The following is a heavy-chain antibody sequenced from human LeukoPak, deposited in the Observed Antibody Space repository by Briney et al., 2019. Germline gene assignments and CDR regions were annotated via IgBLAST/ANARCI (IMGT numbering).Heavy chain of an antibody. CDR2: IYPGDSDT. CDR1: GYSFTSYW. D-gene: IGHD3-10*01. Sequence: GESLKISCKGSGYSFTSYWIGWVRQMPGKGLEWVGIIYPGDSDTRYSPSFQGQVTISADKSIRIAYLQWSSLKASDTAMYYCARMGVSGSGSYGAFDIWGQGTMVTVSS. V-gene: IGHV5-51*01. J-gene: IGHJ3*02. CDR3: ARMGVSGSGSYGAFDI.